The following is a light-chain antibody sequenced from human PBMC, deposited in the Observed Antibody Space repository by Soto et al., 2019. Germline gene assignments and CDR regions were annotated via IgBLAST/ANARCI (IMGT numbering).Light chain of an antibody. V-gene: IGKV3-20*01. CDR1: QSVSSNY. J-gene: IGKJ1*01. CDR2: GAS. CDR3: QQDGSSPRT. Sequence: EIVLTQSPGTLSLSPGERATLSCRASQSVSSNYLAWYQQKPGQAPRLLIYGASSRATGIPDRFSCSGSGTDFTLTISRLGPEDFAVYYCQQDGSSPRTFGQGTKVEIK.